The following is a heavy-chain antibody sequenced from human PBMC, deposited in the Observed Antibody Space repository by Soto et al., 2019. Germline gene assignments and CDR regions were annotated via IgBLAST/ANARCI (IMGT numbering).Heavy chain of an antibody. V-gene: IGHV3-49*03. J-gene: IGHJ4*02. CDR2: IRSQPYGGTA. CDR1: GFPFGNFL. D-gene: IGHD3-10*01. CDR3: IGTFPF. Sequence: SLRLSCTASGFPFGNFLMSCFRQAPGKGMEWVGFIRSQPYGGTAEYAASVRGRFTISRDDSKGIAYLQMNSLQTEDSAVYYCIGTFPFWGQGTLVTAPQ.